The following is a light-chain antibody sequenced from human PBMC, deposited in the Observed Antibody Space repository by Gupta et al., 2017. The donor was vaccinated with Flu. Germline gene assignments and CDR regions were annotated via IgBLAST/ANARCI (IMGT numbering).Light chain of an antibody. CDR2: GAS. J-gene: IGKJ2*01. V-gene: IGKV3-20*01. CDR1: QSVSSSH. Sequence: EIELTQSPGTLSLSPGERATLSCRASQSVSSSHLAWYQQKPGQAPRLLIYGASSRATGIPDRFSGSGSGTDFTLTISRLEPEDFAVYYCQQYGSSPSTFGQGTKMEI. CDR3: QQYGSSPST.